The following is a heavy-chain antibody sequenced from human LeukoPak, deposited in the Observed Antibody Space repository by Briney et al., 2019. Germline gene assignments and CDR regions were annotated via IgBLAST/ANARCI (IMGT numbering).Heavy chain of an antibody. Sequence: TLSLTCAVSGGSISSGGYSWSWIRQPPGKGLEWIGYIYHSGSTYYTPSLKSRVTISVDRSKNQFSLKLSSVTAADTAVYYCARDPPLIGCDYWGQGTLVTVSS. D-gene: IGHD3-16*02. V-gene: IGHV4-30-2*01. J-gene: IGHJ4*02. CDR1: GGSISSGGYS. CDR2: IYHSGST. CDR3: ARDPPLIGCDY.